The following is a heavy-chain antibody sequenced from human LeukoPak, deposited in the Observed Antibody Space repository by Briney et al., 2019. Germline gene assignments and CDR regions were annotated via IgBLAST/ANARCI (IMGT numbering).Heavy chain of an antibody. D-gene: IGHD2-21*02. V-gene: IGHV4-38-2*02. CDR3: AREMVLTAIHYDAFDI. J-gene: IGHJ3*02. CDR2: IYHSGST. CDR1: LYSVSSGFC. Sequence: SETLSRTCRVSLYSVSSGFCWVWIRQPPGKGLELIGTIYHSGSTYYNPSLESRVTMSLDTSKNQFSLELTSVTASDTATYYCAREMVLTAIHYDAFDIWGQGIMVIVSS.